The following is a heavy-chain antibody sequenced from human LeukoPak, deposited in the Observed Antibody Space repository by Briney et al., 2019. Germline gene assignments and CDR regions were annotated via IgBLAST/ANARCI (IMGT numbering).Heavy chain of an antibody. CDR1: GFTFSSYW. V-gene: IGHV3-7*01. CDR3: ARGPNYGLNWFDP. J-gene: IGHJ5*02. CDR2: IRQDGSEK. Sequence: GGSLRLSCAASGFTFSSYWMSWVRQAPGKGLEWVANIRQDGSEKYYVDSVKGRFTISRDNAKNSLYLQMNSLRAEDTAVYYCARGPNYGLNWFDPWGQGTLVTVSS. D-gene: IGHD4-17*01.